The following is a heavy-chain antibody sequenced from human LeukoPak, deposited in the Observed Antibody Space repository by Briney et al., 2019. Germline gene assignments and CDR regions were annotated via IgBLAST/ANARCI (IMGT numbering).Heavy chain of an antibody. D-gene: IGHD3-16*01. CDR3: AKSEGGWFDP. CDR1: GGSINSSSYY. CDR2: IYYSGSIYYSGST. V-gene: IGHV4-39*01. Sequence: KPSETLSLTCTVSGGSINSSSYYWGWIRQPPGKGLEWIGSIYYSGSIYYSGSTYQNPSLKSRVTISVDTSNNQFSLKLSSVSAADTAVYYCAKSEGGWFDPWGQGTLVTVFS. J-gene: IGHJ5*02.